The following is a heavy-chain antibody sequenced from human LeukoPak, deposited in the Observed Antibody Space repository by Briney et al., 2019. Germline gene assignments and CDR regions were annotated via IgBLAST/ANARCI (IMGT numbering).Heavy chain of an antibody. J-gene: IGHJ6*02. V-gene: IGHV3-23*01. CDR1: GFTFSSCD. D-gene: IGHD6-19*01. CDR3: AKLMAGYYYYGMDV. Sequence: GGSLRLSCAASGFTFSSCDMSWVRQAPGKGLEWVSGISASGGSTYYADSVKGRFTITRDNSKNTLYLQMNSLRAEDTAVYYCAKLMAGYYYYGMDVWGQGTTVTVSS. CDR2: ISASGGST.